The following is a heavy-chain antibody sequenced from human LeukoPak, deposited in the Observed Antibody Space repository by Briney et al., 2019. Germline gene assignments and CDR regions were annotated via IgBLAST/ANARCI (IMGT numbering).Heavy chain of an antibody. J-gene: IGHJ6*03. CDR2: ISSSGSTI. Sequence: GGSLRLSCAASGFTFSTYEMNWVRQAPGKGLEWVSYISSSGSTIYYADSVKGRFTISRDNAKNSLYLQMNSLRAEDTALYYCARVEKYYYMDVWGKGTTVTVSS. V-gene: IGHV3-48*03. CDR1: GFTFSTYE. CDR3: ARVEKYYYMDV.